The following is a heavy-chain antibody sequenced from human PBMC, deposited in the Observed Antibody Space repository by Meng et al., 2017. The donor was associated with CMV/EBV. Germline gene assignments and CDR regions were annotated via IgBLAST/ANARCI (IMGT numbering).Heavy chain of an antibody. V-gene: IGHV1-2*02. Sequence: QVQVVQAGAEVKKPGSSVKVSCKASGGTFSSYAISWVRQAPGQGLEWMGGINPNSGGTNYAQKFQGRVTMTRDTSISTAYMELSRLRSDDTAVYYCATYIGNYINWYFDLWGRGTLVTVSS. CDR3: ATYIGNYINWYFDL. CDR1: GGTFSSYA. CDR2: INPNSGGT. D-gene: IGHD1-7*01. J-gene: IGHJ2*01.